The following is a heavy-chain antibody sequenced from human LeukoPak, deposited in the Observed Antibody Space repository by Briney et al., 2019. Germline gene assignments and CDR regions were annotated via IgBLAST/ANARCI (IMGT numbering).Heavy chain of an antibody. CDR3: AREDFGRVD. V-gene: IGHV3-7*01. D-gene: IGHD3/OR15-3a*01. Sequence: PGGSLRLSCTVSGFSVDKYWMNWVRQAPGKGLEWVAGIQKDSETDYVHSVRGRFTIARDNAKNSLLLQMNSLRAEDTAVYFCAREDFGRVDWGQGTLVTVSS. J-gene: IGHJ4*02. CDR2: IQKDSET. CDR1: GFSVDKYW.